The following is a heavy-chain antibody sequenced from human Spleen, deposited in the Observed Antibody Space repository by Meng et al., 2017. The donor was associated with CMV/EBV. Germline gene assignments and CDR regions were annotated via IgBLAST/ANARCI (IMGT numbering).Heavy chain of an antibody. CDR1: GFTFGDYA. CDR3: TRLEMATIYEDS. D-gene: IGHD5-24*01. V-gene: IGHV3-49*04. Sequence: GESLKISCTGSGFTFGDYAMSWVRQAPGKGLEWVGFIRSKTYGGTTEYAASVRGRFIISRDDSKSIAYLQMNSLKTEDTAMYYCTRLEMATIYEDSWGQGTLVTVSS. CDR2: IRSKTYGGTT. J-gene: IGHJ4*02.